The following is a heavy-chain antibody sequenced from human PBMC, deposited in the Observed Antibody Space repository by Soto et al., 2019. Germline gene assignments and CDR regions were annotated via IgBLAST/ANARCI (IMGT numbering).Heavy chain of an antibody. J-gene: IGHJ4*02. Sequence: GGSLRLSCATSGFTFSSYWMHWVRQAPGKRLVWVSRINSDGSTTSYADSVKGRFTISRDNAKNTLYPQMNSLRAEVTAVDYCARSSGYDGFDFWGQGTLVTVSS. CDR2: INSDGSTT. CDR3: ARSSGYDGFDF. D-gene: IGHD5-12*01. CDR1: GFTFSSYW. V-gene: IGHV3-74*01.